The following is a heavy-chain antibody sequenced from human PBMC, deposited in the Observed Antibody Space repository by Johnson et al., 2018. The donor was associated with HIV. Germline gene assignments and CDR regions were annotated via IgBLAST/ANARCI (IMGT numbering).Heavy chain of an antibody. CDR3: TRQADI. CDR2: IRSKANSYAT. CDR1: GFTFSGSA. V-gene: IGHV3-73*01. J-gene: IGHJ3*02. Sequence: VQLVESGGGLVQPGGSLKLACSASGFTFSGSALHWVRQASGKGLEWVGLIRSKANSYATAYAASVKGRFTISRDDSKNTAYLQMNSLKTEDTAVYYCTRQADIWGQGTMVTVSS.